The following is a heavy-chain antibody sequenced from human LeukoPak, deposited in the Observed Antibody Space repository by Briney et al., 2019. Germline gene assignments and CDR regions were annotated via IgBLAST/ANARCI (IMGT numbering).Heavy chain of an antibody. V-gene: IGHV4-59*01. D-gene: IGHD3-9*01. J-gene: IGHJ4*02. CDR1: GDSISSYY. CDR2: IYYSGST. Sequence: SETLSLTCTVSGDSISSYYWSWIRQPPGKGLEWIGYIYYSGSTNYNPSLKSRVTISVDTSKNQFSLKLSSVTAADTAVYYCARVARDFDWLRAMDYWGQGTLVTVSS. CDR3: ARVARDFDWLRAMDY.